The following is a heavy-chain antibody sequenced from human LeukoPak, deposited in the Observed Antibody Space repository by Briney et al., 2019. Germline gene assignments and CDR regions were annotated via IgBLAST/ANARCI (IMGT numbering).Heavy chain of an antibody. V-gene: IGHV3-30*03. D-gene: IGHD4-17*01. CDR2: ISYDGSDK. CDR1: GFTFSSYG. J-gene: IGHJ6*02. CDR3: ATDLSYGDPTYYYGMDV. Sequence: GGSLRLSCAASGFTFSSYGMHWVRQAPGKGLEWVAVISYDGSDKHYADSVKGRFTISRDNSKNTLYLQMNSLRPEDTAVYYYATDLSYGDPTYYYGMDVWGQGTTVTVSS.